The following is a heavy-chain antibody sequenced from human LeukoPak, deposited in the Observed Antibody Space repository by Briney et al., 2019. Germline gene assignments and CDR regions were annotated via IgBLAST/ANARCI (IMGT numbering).Heavy chain of an antibody. CDR1: GGSISSYY. CDR3: AREGDFWRRNYYFDY. Sequence: SETLSVTRTVSGGSISSYYWSWIRQPPGKGLEWIGYIYYSGSTNYNPSLKSRVTISVDTSKNQFSLKLSSVTAADTAVYYCAREGDFWRRNYYFDYWGQGTLVTVSS. J-gene: IGHJ4*02. CDR2: IYYSGST. D-gene: IGHD3-3*01. V-gene: IGHV4-59*01.